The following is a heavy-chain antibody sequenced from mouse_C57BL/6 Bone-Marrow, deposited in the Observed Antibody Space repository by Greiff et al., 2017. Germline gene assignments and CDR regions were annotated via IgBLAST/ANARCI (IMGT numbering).Heavy chain of an antibody. D-gene: IGHD1-1*01. CDR1: GYTFTTYP. CDR2: FHPYNDDT. CDR3: ARTTVVDYAMDY. V-gene: IGHV1-47*01. J-gene: IGHJ4*01. Sequence: QVQLQQPGAELVRPGTSVKLSCKASGYTFTTYPIEWMKQNHGKSLEWIGNFHPYNDDTKYNEKFKGKATLTVEKSSSTVYLELSRLTSDDSAVYYCARTTVVDYAMDYWGQGTSVTVSS.